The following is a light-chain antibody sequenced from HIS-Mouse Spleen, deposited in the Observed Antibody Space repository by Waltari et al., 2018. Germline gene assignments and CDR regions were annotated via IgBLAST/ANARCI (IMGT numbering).Light chain of an antibody. CDR2: EDS. J-gene: IGLJ2*01. CDR1: ALPKHY. V-gene: IGLV3-10*01. Sequence: SYELTQPPSVSVSPGQTARTTCPGDALPKHYADWYQQKSGQAPVLVIYEDSKRPSGIPERFSGSSSGTMATLTISGAQVEDEADYYCYSTDSSGNHRVFGGGTKLTVL. CDR3: YSTDSSGNHRV.